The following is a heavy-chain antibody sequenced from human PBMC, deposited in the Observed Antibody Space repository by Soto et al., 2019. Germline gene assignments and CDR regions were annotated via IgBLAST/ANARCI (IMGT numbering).Heavy chain of an antibody. V-gene: IGHV4-34*01. CDR3: ARGWNDYDRFDY. CDR2: INHSGST. Sequence: TSETLSLTCAVYGGSFSGYYWSWIRQPPGKGLEWIGEINHSGSTNYNPSLKSRVTISVDTSKNQFSLKLSSVTAADTAVYYCARGWNDYDRFDYWGQGTLVTVSS. J-gene: IGHJ4*02. D-gene: IGHD3-22*01. CDR1: GGSFSGYY.